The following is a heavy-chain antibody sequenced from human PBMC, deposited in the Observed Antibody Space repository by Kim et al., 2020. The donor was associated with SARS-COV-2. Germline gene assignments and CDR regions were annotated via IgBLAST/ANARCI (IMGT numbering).Heavy chain of an antibody. CDR2: VTSATSSE. D-gene: IGHD1-1*01. CDR3: ARGTTDAPGIDY. CDR1: GFTFSSYS. J-gene: IGHJ4*02. V-gene: IGHV3-74*01. Sequence: GGSLRLSCAASGFTFSSYSMHWVRQAPGKGLVWVSRVTSATSSESYADSVRDRFSISRDNAKHTMYLQMHSLRAEDTAVYYCARGTTDAPGIDYWGQGT.